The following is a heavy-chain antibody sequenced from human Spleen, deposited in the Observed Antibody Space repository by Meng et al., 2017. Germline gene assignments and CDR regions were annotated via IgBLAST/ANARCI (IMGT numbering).Heavy chain of an antibody. CDR1: GYTFTSND. D-gene: IGHD6-13*01. Sequence: ASVKVSCKASGYTFTSNDINWVRQATGQGLEWMGWMNPYSGNTGYAQKFQGRVTIIRNTSISTAYMELSSLRSEDTAVYYCARDEDISAAGKLFGDYWGQGTLVTSPQ. CDR3: ARDEDISAAGKLFGDY. V-gene: IGHV1-8*03. J-gene: IGHJ4*02. CDR2: MNPYSGNT.